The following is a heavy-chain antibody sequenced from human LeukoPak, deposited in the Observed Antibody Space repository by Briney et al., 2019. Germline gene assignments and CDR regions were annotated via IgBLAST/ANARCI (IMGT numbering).Heavy chain of an antibody. CDR3: ARDNGDYVFTHWFDP. CDR2: ISSSGSTI. CDR1: GFTFSDYY. V-gene: IGHV3-11*01. D-gene: IGHD4-17*01. J-gene: IGHJ5*02. Sequence: GGSLRLSCAASGFTFSDYYMSWIRQAPGKGLEWVSYISSSGSTIYCADSVKGRFTISRDNAKNSLYLQMNSLRAEDTAVYYCARDNGDYVFTHWFDPWGQGTLVTVSS.